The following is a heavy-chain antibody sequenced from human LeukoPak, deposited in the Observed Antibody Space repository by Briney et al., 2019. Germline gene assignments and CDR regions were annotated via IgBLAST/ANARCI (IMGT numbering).Heavy chain of an antibody. Sequence: GGSLRLSCAASGFTFDDYAMHWVRHAPGKGLEWVSGISWNSGSIGYADSVKGRFTISRDNAKNSLYLQMNSLRAEDTALYYCAKGYDSSGYYRGDWYFDLWGRGTLVTVSS. CDR3: AKGYDSSGYYRGDWYFDL. CDR2: ISWNSGSI. D-gene: IGHD3-22*01. J-gene: IGHJ2*01. V-gene: IGHV3-9*01. CDR1: GFTFDDYA.